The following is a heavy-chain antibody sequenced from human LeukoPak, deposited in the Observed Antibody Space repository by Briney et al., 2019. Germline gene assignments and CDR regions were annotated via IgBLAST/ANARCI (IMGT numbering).Heavy chain of an antibody. J-gene: IGHJ4*02. V-gene: IGHV3-43*01. CDR3: AKDLSHESSGSVIDH. CDR2: ISCDGTT. D-gene: IGHD3-22*01. CDR1: GFTFDDYT. Sequence: GGSLRLSCAASGFTFDDYTMHWVRQAPGKALEWVSLISCDGTTYYADSVKGRFTISRDHNKNSLYLEMDTLRTEDTAFYYCAKDLSHESSGSVIDHWGQGTLVTVSS.